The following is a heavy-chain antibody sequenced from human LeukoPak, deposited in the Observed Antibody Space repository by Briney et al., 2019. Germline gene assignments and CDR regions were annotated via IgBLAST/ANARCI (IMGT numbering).Heavy chain of an antibody. J-gene: IGHJ3*02. CDR1: GFTFSSYW. D-gene: IGHD3-9*01. CDR3: ARDPSDYDILTGYYNLGAFDI. Sequence: PGGSLRLSCAASGFTFSSYWMSWVRQAPGKGLEWVANIKQDGSEKYYVDSVKGRFTISRDNAKNSLYLQMNSLRAEDTAVYSCARDPSDYDILTGYYNLGAFDIWGQGTMVTVSS. V-gene: IGHV3-7*01. CDR2: IKQDGSEK.